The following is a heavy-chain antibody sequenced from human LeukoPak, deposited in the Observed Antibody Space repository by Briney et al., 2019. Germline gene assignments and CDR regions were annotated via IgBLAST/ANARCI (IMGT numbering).Heavy chain of an antibody. V-gene: IGHV4-39*01. CDR2: IYYSGST. CDR3: ARHTGIVGATTWFDP. CDR1: GGSISSSSYY. Sequence: SETLSLTCTVSGGSISSSSYYWGWIRQPPGKGLEWIGSIYYSGSTYYNPSLKSRVTISVDTSKNQFSLKLSSVTAADTAVYYCARHTGIVGATTWFDPWGQGTLVTVSP. D-gene: IGHD1-26*01. J-gene: IGHJ5*02.